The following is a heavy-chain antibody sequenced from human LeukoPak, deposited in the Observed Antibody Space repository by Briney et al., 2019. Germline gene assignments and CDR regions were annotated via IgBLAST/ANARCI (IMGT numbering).Heavy chain of an antibody. CDR1: GFTFSTYW. CDR2: ISYDGSNK. V-gene: IGHV3-30*18. CDR3: AKEDAAENAFDI. J-gene: IGHJ3*02. Sequence: GGSLRLSCVASGFTFSTYWMHWIRQAPGKGLEWVAVISYDGSNKNYVDSVKGRFTISRDNSKNTLFLQMNSLRAEDTALYYCAKEDAAENAFDIWGQGTMVTI. D-gene: IGHD5-18*01.